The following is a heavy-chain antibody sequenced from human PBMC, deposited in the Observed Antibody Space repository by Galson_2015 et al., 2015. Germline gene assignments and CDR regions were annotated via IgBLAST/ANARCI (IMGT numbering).Heavy chain of an antibody. CDR2: IWYDGSNK. CDR3: ARESDCSGGTCYGVDY. V-gene: IGHV3-33*01. J-gene: IGHJ4*02. D-gene: IGHD2-15*01. Sequence: SLRLSCAASGFTFSSYGMHWVRQAPGKGLEWVAVIWYDGSNKYYADSVKGRFTISRDNSKNTLLLQMNSLRAEDMAVYYCARESDCSGGTCYGVDYWGQGTLVTVSS. CDR1: GFTFSSYG.